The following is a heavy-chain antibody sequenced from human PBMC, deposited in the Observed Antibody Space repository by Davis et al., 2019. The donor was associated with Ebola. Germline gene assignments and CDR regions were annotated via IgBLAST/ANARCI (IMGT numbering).Heavy chain of an antibody. V-gene: IGHV3-30-3*01. CDR2: ISYDGSNK. J-gene: IGHJ3*02. CDR3: ARVSLGYCSSTSCYFNAFDI. Sequence: GESLKISCAASGFTFSGSAMHWVRQAPGKGLEWVAVISYDGSNKYYADSVKGRFTISRDNSKNTLYLQMNSLRAEDTAVYYCARVSLGYCSSTSCYFNAFDIWGQGTMVTVSS. CDR1: GFTFSGSA. D-gene: IGHD2-2*01.